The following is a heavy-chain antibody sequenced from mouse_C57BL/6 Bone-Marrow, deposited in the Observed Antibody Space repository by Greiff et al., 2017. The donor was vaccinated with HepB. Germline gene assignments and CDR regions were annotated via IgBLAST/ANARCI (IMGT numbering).Heavy chain of an antibody. CDR3: ARHGGGSDYPFAY. Sequence: VKLVESGPGLVAPSQSLSITCTVSGFSLTSYGVHWVRQPPGKGLEWLVVIWSDGSTTYNSALKSRLSISKDNSKSQVFLKMNSLQTDDTAMYYCARHGGGSDYPFAYWGQGTLVTVSA. J-gene: IGHJ3*01. V-gene: IGHV2-6-1*01. CDR2: IWSDGST. D-gene: IGHD2-4*01. CDR1: GFSLTSYG.